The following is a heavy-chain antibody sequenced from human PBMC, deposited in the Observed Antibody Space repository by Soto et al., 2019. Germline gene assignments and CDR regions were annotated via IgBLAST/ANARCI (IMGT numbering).Heavy chain of an antibody. J-gene: IGHJ6*02. CDR1: GFTFSSYA. Sequence: EVQLLESGGGLVQPGGSLRLSCAASGFTFSSYAMSWVRQAPGKGLEWVSTISGNGGTTYYADSVKGRLTISRDNSKNTLYLQMNSLRAEDTAVYYCAKDARATYGMDVWGQGTTVTVSS. CDR3: AKDARATYGMDV. V-gene: IGHV3-23*01. CDR2: ISGNGGTT.